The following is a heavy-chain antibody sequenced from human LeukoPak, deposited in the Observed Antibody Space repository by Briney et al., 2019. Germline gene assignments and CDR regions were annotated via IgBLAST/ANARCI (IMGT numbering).Heavy chain of an antibody. CDR3: ARGLSDSWFYFAS. Sequence: GGSLRLSCAASGFTFSFYWMHWVRQAPGKGLVWVSRINGDGSSTSYADSVEGRFTISRDNAKNTLYLQMNSLRAEDTAVYHCARGLSDSWFYFASWGQGTPVTVSS. CDR1: GFTFSFYW. D-gene: IGHD6-13*01. V-gene: IGHV3-74*01. J-gene: IGHJ4*02. CDR2: INGDGSST.